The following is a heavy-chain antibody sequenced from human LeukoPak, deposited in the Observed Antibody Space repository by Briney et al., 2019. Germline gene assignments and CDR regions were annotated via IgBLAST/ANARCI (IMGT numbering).Heavy chain of an antibody. V-gene: IGHV1-46*01. D-gene: IGHD3-22*01. Sequence: ASVKVSCEASGYTFTSYYMHWVRQAPGQGLEWMGIINPSGGSTSYAQKFQGRVTMTRDTSTSTVYMELSSLRSEDTAVYYCARGGGYDSSGYYNRFDYWGQGTLATVSS. CDR2: INPSGGST. CDR3: ARGGGYDSSGYYNRFDY. J-gene: IGHJ4*02. CDR1: GYTFTSYY.